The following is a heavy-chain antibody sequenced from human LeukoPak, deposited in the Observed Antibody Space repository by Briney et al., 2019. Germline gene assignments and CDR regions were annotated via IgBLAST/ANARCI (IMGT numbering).Heavy chain of an antibody. CDR2: ISAYNGNT. D-gene: IGHD6-13*01. CDR1: GYTFSSYG. CDR3: ARVNVGSSWYRPLRWFDS. Sequence: ASVKVSCKASGYTFSSYGMSWVRQAPGQGLEWMGWISAYNGNTNYAQKLQGRVTMTTGTSTSTAYMELRSLRSDDTAVYYCARVNVGSSWYRPLRWFDSWGQGTLVTVSS. J-gene: IGHJ5*01. V-gene: IGHV1-18*01.